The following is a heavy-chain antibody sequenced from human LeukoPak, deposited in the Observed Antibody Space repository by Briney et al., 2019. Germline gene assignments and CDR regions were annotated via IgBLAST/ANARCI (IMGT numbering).Heavy chain of an antibody. J-gene: IGHJ4*02. Sequence: GGSLRLSCAASGFTVSSNYVSWVRQAPGKGLEWVAVISYDGSNKYYADSVKGRFTISRDNSKNTLYLQMNSLRAEDTAVYYCARDLYSSGWVLTGYWGQGTLVTVSS. V-gene: IGHV3-30-3*01. D-gene: IGHD6-25*01. CDR2: ISYDGSNK. CDR3: ARDLYSSGWVLTGY. CDR1: GFTVSSNY.